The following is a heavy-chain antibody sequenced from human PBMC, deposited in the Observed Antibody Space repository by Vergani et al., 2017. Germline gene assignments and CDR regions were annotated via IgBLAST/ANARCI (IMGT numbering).Heavy chain of an antibody. CDR1: GFTFSSYG. CDR2: ISYDGSNK. D-gene: IGHD6-13*01. V-gene: IGHV3-30*18. CDR3: AKLLGAAAAAGTSVDY. J-gene: IGHJ4*02. Sequence: QVQLVESGGGVVQPGRSLRLSCAASGFTFSSYGMHWVRQAPGKGLGWVAVISYDGSNKYYADSVKGRFTISRDNSKNTLYLQMNSLRAEDTAVYYCAKLLGAAAAAGTSVDYWGQGTLVTVSS.